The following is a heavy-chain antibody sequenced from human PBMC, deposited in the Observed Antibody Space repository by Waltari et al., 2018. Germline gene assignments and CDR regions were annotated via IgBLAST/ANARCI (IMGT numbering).Heavy chain of an antibody. CDR3: ARDTGALWMDV. Sequence: QVQLVQSGAEVKKPGASVKISCKTSEYTFTSSYIHWVRQAPGQGLEWMGRINPSGGSTIYAQKFQGRVTITRDTSTSTVYMELSSLRSEDTAVYHCARDTGALWMDVWGQGTTVTVSS. V-gene: IGHV1-46*01. CDR2: INPSGGST. CDR1: EYTFTSSY. J-gene: IGHJ6*02. D-gene: IGHD2-21*01.